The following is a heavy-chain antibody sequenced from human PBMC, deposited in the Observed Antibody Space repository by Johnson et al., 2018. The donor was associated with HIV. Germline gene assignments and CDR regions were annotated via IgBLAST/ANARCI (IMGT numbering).Heavy chain of an antibody. V-gene: IGHV3-11*01. CDR1: GFTFSDFY. D-gene: IGHD3-22*01. CDR2: ISSSGSTI. Sequence: QVQLVESGGGLVKPGGSLRLSCAASGFTFSDFYMSYIRQAPGKGLEWVSYISSSGSTIYYADSVKGRFTISRDNSKNTLYLQMDNLRTADTAVYYCARDGVYSSPHDAFDIWGQGTMVTVSS. J-gene: IGHJ3*02. CDR3: ARDGVYSSPHDAFDI.